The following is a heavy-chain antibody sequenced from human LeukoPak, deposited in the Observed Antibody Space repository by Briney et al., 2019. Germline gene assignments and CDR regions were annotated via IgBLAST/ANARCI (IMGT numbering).Heavy chain of an antibody. Sequence: KTGGSLRLSCAASGFTFSDYYMSWIRQAPGKGLEWVSYISSSSSYTNYADSVKGRFTISRDSAKNSLYLQMNSLRAEDTAVYYCARDRGYCSGGSCSYSDYWGQGTLVTVSS. V-gene: IGHV3-11*06. J-gene: IGHJ4*02. D-gene: IGHD2-15*01. CDR3: ARDRGYCSGGSCSYSDY. CDR2: ISSSSSYT. CDR1: GFTFSDYY.